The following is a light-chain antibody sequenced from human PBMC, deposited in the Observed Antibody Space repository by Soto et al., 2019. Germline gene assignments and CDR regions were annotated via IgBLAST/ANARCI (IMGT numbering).Light chain of an antibody. J-gene: IGKJ5*01. CDR3: QQYDGLPS. CDR1: QDIREY. V-gene: IGKV1-33*01. CDR2: DVA. Sequence: DLQMTQSPSSLSASVGDRVTITCQASQDIREYLNWYQHKPGRPPKLLIHDVAVLATGVPLRFSGSGSGTQFTLIINGLQPEDGATYYCQQYDGLPSFGQGTRLE.